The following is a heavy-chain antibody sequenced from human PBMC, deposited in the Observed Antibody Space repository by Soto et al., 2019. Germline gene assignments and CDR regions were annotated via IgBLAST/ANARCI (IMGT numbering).Heavy chain of an antibody. J-gene: IGHJ2*01. CDR3: ARYALAFDL. V-gene: IGHV4-34*01. D-gene: IGHD2-2*01. CDR1: GRSCSGSY. Sequence: SSDTLSLTWAVYGRSCSGSYWSWIRQPPGKGLEWNGEINHSGSTNYNPSLKSRVTISVDTSKNQFSLKLSSVTAADTAVYYSARYALAFDLWGPGTPVTVS. CDR2: INHSGST.